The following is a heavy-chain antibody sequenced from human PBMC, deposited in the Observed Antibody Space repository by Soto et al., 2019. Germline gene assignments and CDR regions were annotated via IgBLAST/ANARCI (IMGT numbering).Heavy chain of an antibody. J-gene: IGHJ4*02. V-gene: IGHV1-18*01. Sequence: ASVKVSCKASGYTFTSYGISWVRQAPGQGLEWMGWISAYNGNTNYAQKLQGRVTMTTDTSTSTAYMELRSLRSDDTAVYYCARISYYYDSGTLGYWGQGTLVTVSS. CDR2: ISAYNGNT. D-gene: IGHD3-22*01. CDR1: GYTFTSYG. CDR3: ARISYYYDSGTLGY.